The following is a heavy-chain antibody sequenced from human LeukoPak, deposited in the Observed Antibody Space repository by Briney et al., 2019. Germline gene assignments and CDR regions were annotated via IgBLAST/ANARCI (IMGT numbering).Heavy chain of an antibody. V-gene: IGHV3-66*01. Sequence: GGSLRLSCAASGFTFSSYWMSWVRQAPGRGWKWVSVIYSGGSTYYADSVKGRFTISRDNSKNTLYLQMNSLRAEDTAVYYCARENPLPYYFDYWGQGTLVTVSS. CDR3: ARENPLPYYFDY. J-gene: IGHJ4*02. CDR2: IYSGGST. CDR1: GFTFSSYW. D-gene: IGHD1-14*01.